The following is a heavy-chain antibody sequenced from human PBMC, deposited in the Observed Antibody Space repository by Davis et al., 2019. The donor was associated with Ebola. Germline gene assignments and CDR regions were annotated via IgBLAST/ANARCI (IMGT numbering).Heavy chain of an antibody. CDR3: ARSGYTGYDPRINFDF. Sequence: MPSETLSLTCTVSGGSISSGDYYWSWIRQPPGKGLEWIGYIYYSGSTYYNPPLKSRVTISVDTSKNQFSLKLSSVTAADTAMYYCARSGYTGYDPRINFDFWGQGTLVTVSS. D-gene: IGHD5-12*01. J-gene: IGHJ4*02. CDR2: IYYSGST. V-gene: IGHV4-30-4*01. CDR1: GGSISSGDYY.